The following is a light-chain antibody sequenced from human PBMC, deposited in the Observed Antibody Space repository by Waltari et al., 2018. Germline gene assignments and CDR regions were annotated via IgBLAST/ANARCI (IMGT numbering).Light chain of an antibody. CDR3: QQSYSSPPT. CDR1: QSISFH. V-gene: IGKV1-39*01. CDR2: ATS. J-gene: IGKJ1*01. Sequence: DIQMTQSQSSLSTSVGDRVTITCRASQSISFHLNWYQQKPGKAPKVLIHATSNLQSGVPSRFSGSGSGTDFTLTISSLQPEDFATYYCQQSYSSPPTFGQGTKVEVK.